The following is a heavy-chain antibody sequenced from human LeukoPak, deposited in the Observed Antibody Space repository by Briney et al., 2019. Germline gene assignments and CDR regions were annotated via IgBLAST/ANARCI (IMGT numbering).Heavy chain of an antibody. CDR1: GFTFDDYG. V-gene: IGHV3-20*04. J-gene: IGHJ4*02. CDR2: INWNGGST. D-gene: IGHD5-24*01. Sequence: GGSLRLSCAASGFTFDDYGMSWVRQAPGKGLEWVSGINWNGGSTGYADSVEGRFTIFRDNAKNSLYLQMNSLRAEDTAVYYCARTDGYNRLDYWGQGTLVTVSS. CDR3: ARTDGYNRLDY.